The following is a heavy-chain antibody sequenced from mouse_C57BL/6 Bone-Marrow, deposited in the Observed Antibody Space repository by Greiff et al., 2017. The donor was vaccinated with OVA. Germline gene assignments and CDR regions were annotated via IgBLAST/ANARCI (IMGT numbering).Heavy chain of an antibody. CDR3: ARGEPLWYFDV. V-gene: IGHV1-69*01. CDR1: GYTFTSYW. J-gene: IGHJ1*03. Sequence: VQLQQSGAELVMPGASVKLSCKASGYTFTSYWMHWVKQRPGQGLEWIGEIDPSDSYTNYNQKFKGKSTLTVDKSSSTAYMQLSSLTSEDSAVYYCARGEPLWYFDVWGTGTTVTGSS. CDR2: IDPSDSYT.